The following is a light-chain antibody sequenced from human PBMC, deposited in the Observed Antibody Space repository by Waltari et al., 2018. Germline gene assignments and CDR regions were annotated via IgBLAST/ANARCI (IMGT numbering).Light chain of an antibody. CDR3: SSYRSSSVV. CDR1: RSDVGGL. CDR2: DIS. V-gene: IGLV2-14*03. J-gene: IGLJ2*01. Sequence: QSALTQPASVSGSPGQSITISCTATRSDVGGLVSWYQQHPGKAPQLMIYDISYRPSGISNRFSGSKSGNTASLTVSGLQADDEADYYCSSYRSSSVVFGGGTKLTVL.